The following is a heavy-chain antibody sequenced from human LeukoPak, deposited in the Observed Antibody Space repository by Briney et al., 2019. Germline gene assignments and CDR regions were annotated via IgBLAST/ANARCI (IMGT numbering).Heavy chain of an antibody. CDR1: GFTISDYY. Sequence: GGCLRLSCAASGFTISDYYMGWIRQTPGRGLEWLSYISGSGSDINYADSVKGRFAISRDNSKNTLYLQMNSLRAEDTAVYYCARRLYDYVWGSYRPHDAFDIWGQGTMVTVSS. V-gene: IGHV3-11*04. J-gene: IGHJ3*02. CDR3: ARRLYDYVWGSYRPHDAFDI. CDR2: ISGSGSDI. D-gene: IGHD3-16*02.